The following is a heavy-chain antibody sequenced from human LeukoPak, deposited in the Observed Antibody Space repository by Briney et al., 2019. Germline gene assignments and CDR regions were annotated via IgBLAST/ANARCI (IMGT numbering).Heavy chain of an antibody. D-gene: IGHD3-3*01. CDR1: GFTFSSYG. V-gene: IGHV3-30*03. Sequence: GRSLRLSCAASGFTFSSYGMHWVRQAPGKGLEWVAVISYDGSNKYYADSVKGRFTISRDISKNTLYLQMNSLRAEDTAVYYCARGESAYYPIDYWGQGTLVTVSS. CDR3: ARGESAYYPIDY. CDR2: ISYDGSNK. J-gene: IGHJ4*02.